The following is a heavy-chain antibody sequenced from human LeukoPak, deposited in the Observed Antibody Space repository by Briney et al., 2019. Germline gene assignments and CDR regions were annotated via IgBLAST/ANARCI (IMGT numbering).Heavy chain of an antibody. D-gene: IGHD4-11*01. V-gene: IGHV3-23*01. CDR2: ISGSGTST. CDR3: ANEYSKGDV. Sequence: PGGSLRLSCAASGFIVSSKYMSWVRQAPGKGLECVSSISGSGTSTYYADSVKGRFTSSRDNSKNTLYLQMDSLRAEDTAIYYCANEYSKGDVWGQGTTVTVSS. CDR1: GFIVSSKY. J-gene: IGHJ3*01.